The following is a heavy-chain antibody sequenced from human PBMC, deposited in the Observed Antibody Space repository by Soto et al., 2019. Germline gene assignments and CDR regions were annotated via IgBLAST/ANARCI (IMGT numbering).Heavy chain of an antibody. J-gene: IGHJ5*02. Sequence: ASETLSLTCTVSGGSVSSGSYYWSWIRQPPGKGLEWIGYIYYSGSTNYNPSLKSRVTISVDTSKNQFSLKLSSVTAADTAVYYCARSPGGPNWFDPWGQGTLVTVSS. CDR2: IYYSGST. CDR1: GGSVSSGSYY. D-gene: IGHD6-25*01. V-gene: IGHV4-61*01. CDR3: ARSPGGPNWFDP.